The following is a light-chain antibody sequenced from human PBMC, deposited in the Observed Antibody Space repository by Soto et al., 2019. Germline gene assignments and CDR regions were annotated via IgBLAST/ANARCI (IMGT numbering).Light chain of an antibody. CDR1: QTFSSH. CDR2: DAS. Sequence: EIVLTQSPATLSLSPGERATLSCRASQTFSSHLAWYQQKPGQAPRLLIYDASKRATGIPARFSGRGSGTDFTLTIRSLEPEDFAGYYCQQRSNWPPVITFGQGTRLEIK. CDR3: QQRSNWPPVIT. J-gene: IGKJ5*01. V-gene: IGKV3-11*01.